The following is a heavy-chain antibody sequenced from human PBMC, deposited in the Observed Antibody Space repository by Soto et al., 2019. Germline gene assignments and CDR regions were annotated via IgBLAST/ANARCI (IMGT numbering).Heavy chain of an antibody. V-gene: IGHV4-59*01. CDR2: IYYSGST. J-gene: IGHJ5*02. CDR1: GGSISSYY. Sequence: SETLSLTCTVSGGSISSYYWSWIRQPPGKGLEWIGYIYYSGSTNYNPSLKSRVTISVDTSKNQFSLKLSSVTAADTAVYYCARAPRVGQQLNWFDPWGQGTLVTVS. D-gene: IGHD6-13*01. CDR3: ARAPRVGQQLNWFDP.